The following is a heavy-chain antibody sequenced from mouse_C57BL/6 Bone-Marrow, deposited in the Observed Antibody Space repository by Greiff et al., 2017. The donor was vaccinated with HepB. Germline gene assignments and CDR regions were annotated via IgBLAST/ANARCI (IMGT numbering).Heavy chain of an antibody. CDR2: IYPGDGDT. J-gene: IGHJ1*03. Sequence: QVQLKQSGPELVKPGASVKISCKASGYAFSSSWMNWVKQRPGKGLEWIGRIYPGDGDTNYNGKFKGKATLTADKSSSTAYMQLSSLTSEDSAVYFCATIYYGSRDWYFDVWGTGTTVTVSS. D-gene: IGHD1-1*01. CDR1: GYAFSSSW. CDR3: ATIYYGSRDWYFDV. V-gene: IGHV1-82*01.